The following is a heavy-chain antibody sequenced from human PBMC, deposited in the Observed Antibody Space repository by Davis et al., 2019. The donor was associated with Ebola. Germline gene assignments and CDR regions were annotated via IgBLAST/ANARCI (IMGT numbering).Heavy chain of an antibody. J-gene: IGHJ5*02. CDR3: ARDGPTCSGGSCYLPSSWSDP. V-gene: IGHV1-18*04. D-gene: IGHD2-15*01. CDR2: ISPYNGIT. Sequence: AASVKVSCKASGYMFTNYGISWVRQAPGQGLEWMGWISPYNGITNYAQRFRGRVTMTTDTSTSTAYMELRSLTSDDTAVYYCARDGPTCSGGSCYLPSSWSDPWGQGTLVTVSS. CDR1: GYMFTNYG.